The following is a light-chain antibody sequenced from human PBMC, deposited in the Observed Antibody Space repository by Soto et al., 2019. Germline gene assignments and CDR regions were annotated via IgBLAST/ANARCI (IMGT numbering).Light chain of an antibody. CDR2: DAS. V-gene: IGKV3-20*01. CDR3: HQYGSLPQT. Sequence: IVMTQSPGTLSLSPWERATLSCKASQIIHGDYLAWFQQKPGQAPRLLIYDASSRATGIPDRFRGSGSGTDFTLTVSRLEPEDFAVYYCHQYGSLPQTFGQGTKVDI. J-gene: IGKJ1*01. CDR1: QIIHGDY.